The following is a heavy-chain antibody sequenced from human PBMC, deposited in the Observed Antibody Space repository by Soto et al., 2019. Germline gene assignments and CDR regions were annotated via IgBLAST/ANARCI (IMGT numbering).Heavy chain of an antibody. D-gene: IGHD4-4*01. CDR1: GFTFSNAW. CDR2: IKSKTDGGTT. V-gene: IGHV3-15*01. CDR3: TTDNGDYSNYGGLSLFDY. Sequence: GGSLRLSCAASGFTFSNAWMSWVRQAPGKGLEWVGRIKSKTDGGTTVYAAPVKGRFTISRDDSKNTLYLQMNSLKTEDTAVYYCTTDNGDYSNYGGLSLFDYWGQGTLVTVSS. J-gene: IGHJ4*02.